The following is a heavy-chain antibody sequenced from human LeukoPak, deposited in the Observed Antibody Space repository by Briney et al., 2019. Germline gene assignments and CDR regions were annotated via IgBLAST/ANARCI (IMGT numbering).Heavy chain of an antibody. CDR2: ISGSGGST. CDR1: GFTFSSYA. J-gene: IGHJ4*02. Sequence: AGGSLRLSCAASGFTFSSYAMSWVRQAPGKGLEWVSAISGSGGSTYYADSVKGRFTISRDNSKNTLYLQMNSLRAEDTAVYYCAKGPYYYDSSGYSTSLLYYFDYWGQGTLVTVSS. V-gene: IGHV3-23*01. D-gene: IGHD3-22*01. CDR3: AKGPYYYDSSGYSTSLLYYFDY.